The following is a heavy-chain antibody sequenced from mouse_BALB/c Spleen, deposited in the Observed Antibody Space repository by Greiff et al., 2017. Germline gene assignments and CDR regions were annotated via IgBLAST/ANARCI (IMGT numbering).Heavy chain of an antibody. V-gene: IGHV4-1*02. Sequence: EVKLMESGGGLVQPGGSLKLSCAASGFDFSRYWMSWVRQAPGKGLEWIGEINPDSSTINYTPSLKDKFIISRDNAKNTLYLQMSKVRSEDTALYYCARRTAWFAYWGQGTLVTVSA. CDR2: INPDSSTI. CDR3: ARRTAWFAY. CDR1: GFDFSRYW. J-gene: IGHJ3*01.